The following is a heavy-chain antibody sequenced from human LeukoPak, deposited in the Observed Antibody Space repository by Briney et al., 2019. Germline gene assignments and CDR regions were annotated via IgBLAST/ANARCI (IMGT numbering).Heavy chain of an antibody. CDR2: IKQDGSEK. CDR3: ARLGEYGDYYYYMDV. V-gene: IGHV3-7*01. Sequence: GGSLRLSCAASGFTFSSYWMSWVRQAPGKGLEWVANIKQDGSEKYYVDSVKGRFTISRDNDKNSLYLQMNSLRAEDTAVYYCARLGEYGDYYYYMDVWGKGTTVTVSS. D-gene: IGHD3-10*01. J-gene: IGHJ6*03. CDR1: GFTFSSYW.